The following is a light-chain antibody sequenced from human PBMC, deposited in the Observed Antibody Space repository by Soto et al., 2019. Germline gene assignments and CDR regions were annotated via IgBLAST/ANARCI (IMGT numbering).Light chain of an antibody. V-gene: IGKV3D-20*02. Sequence: EIVLTQSPGTVSLSTGERATLSCRASQSVSSSYLAWYQQKPGQAPRLLIYGASSRATGIPDRFSGSGSGTDFTLTISSLEPEDFAVYYCQQRSNWPPITFGQGTRLEIK. CDR1: QSVSSSY. J-gene: IGKJ5*01. CDR3: QQRSNWPPIT. CDR2: GAS.